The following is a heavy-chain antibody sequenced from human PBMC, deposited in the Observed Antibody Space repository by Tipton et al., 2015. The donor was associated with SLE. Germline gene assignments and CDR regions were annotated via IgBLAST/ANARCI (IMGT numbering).Heavy chain of an antibody. Sequence: TLSLTCTVSGGSISSHYWSWIRQPPGKGLEWIGYIYSSGSTNYNPSLKSRVTISVDTSKNQFSLKLSSVTAADTAVYYCARDLSSSGISDYWGQGILVTVSS. J-gene: IGHJ4*02. CDR2: IYSSGST. CDR3: ARDLSSSGISDY. V-gene: IGHV4-59*11. D-gene: IGHD6-13*01. CDR1: GGSISSHY.